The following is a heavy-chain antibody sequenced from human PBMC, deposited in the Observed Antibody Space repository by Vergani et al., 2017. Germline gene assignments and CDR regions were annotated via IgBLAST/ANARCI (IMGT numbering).Heavy chain of an antibody. J-gene: IGHJ6*03. V-gene: IGHV4-34*01. D-gene: IGHD6-19*01. Sequence: QVQLQQWGAGLLKPSETLSLTCAVYGGSFSGYYWSWIRQPPGKGLEWIGEINHSGSTNYNPSLKSRVTISVDTSKNQFSLKLSSVTAADTAVYYCARGLYGSGWTGYYYDYMDVWGKGTTVTVSS. CDR3: ARGLYGSGWTGYYYDYMDV. CDR1: GGSFSGYY. CDR2: INHSGST.